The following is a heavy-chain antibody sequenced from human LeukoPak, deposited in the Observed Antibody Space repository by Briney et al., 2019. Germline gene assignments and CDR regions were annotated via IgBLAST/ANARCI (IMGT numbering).Heavy chain of an antibody. Sequence: QAGGSLRLSCAASGFTFSNYWMSWVRQAPGKGLEWVANIKQDGSEKYYVDSVKGRFTISRGNAKNSLYLQMNSLRGEDTAVYYCARDSDSSGWYLYYYGMDVWGQGTTVTVSS. CDR3: ARDSDSSGWYLYYYGMDV. D-gene: IGHD6-19*01. CDR1: GFTFSNYW. V-gene: IGHV3-7*01. CDR2: IKQDGSEK. J-gene: IGHJ6*02.